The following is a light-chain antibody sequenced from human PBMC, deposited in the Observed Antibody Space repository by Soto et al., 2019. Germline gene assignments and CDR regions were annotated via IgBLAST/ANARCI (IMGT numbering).Light chain of an antibody. CDR1: QSVSSN. CDR3: QQYNNWPPIT. J-gene: IGKJ5*01. Sequence: EIARTHSPAALSVSPGESCPISCLASQSVSSNLAWYQQKPGQAPRLLIYGASTRATGIPARFSGSGSGTEFTLTISSLQSEDFAVYYCQQYNNWPPITFGQGTRLEIK. CDR2: GAS. V-gene: IGKV3-15*01.